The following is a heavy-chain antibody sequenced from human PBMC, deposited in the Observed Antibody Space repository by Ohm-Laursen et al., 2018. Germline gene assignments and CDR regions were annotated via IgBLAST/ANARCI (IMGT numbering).Heavy chain of an antibody. CDR1: GFTFSSYS. D-gene: IGHD3-16*01. J-gene: IGHJ4*02. CDR2: ISWNSGSI. V-gene: IGHV3-9*01. Sequence: SLRLSCSASGFTFSSYSMNWVRQAPGKGLEWVSGISWNSGSIGYADSVKGRFTISRDNAKNSLYLQMNSLRAEDTALYYCAKDFFPFGGAATPHYWGQGTLATVSS. CDR3: AKDFFPFGGAATPHY.